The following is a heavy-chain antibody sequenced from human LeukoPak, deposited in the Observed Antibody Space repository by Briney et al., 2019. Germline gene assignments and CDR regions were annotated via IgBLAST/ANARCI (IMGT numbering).Heavy chain of an antibody. J-gene: IGHJ6*02. CDR1: GFTFSSYA. V-gene: IGHV3-23*01. CDR3: VGAGYYGMDV. CDR2: ISGSGGST. D-gene: IGHD3-16*01. Sequence: GRSLRLSCAASGFTFSSYAMSWVRQAPGKGLEWVSAISGSGGSTYYADSVKGRFTISRDNSKNTLYLQINSLRVKGTAVYFCVGAGYYGMDVWGQGTTVTVSS.